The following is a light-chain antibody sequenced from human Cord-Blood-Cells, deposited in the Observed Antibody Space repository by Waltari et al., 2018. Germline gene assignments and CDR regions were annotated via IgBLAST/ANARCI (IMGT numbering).Light chain of an antibody. CDR2: AAS. J-gene: IGKJ2*01. CDR1: QGISSY. CDR3: QQYYSYPYT. V-gene: IGKV1-8*01. Sequence: AIPITQSPSPLSAPTAVRVTITCRGSQGISSYLACYQQKPGKAPKLLIYAASTLQSEVPSRFSGSGSGTDFTLTISCLQSEDFATYYCQQYYSYPYTFGQGNKMEIK.